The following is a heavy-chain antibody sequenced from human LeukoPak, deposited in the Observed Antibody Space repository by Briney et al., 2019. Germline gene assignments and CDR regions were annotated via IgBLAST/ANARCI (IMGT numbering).Heavy chain of an antibody. CDR2: ISSSSRYI. CDR1: GFTFSSYS. Sequence: GESLRLSCAASGFTFSSYSMNWVRQAPGKGLEWVSSISSSSRYIYYADSVKGRFTISRDNAKNSLYLQMNSLRAEDTAVYYCARPGVVDPLIWGQGTLVTVSS. V-gene: IGHV3-21*01. J-gene: IGHJ4*02. D-gene: IGHD3-3*01. CDR3: ARPGVVDPLI.